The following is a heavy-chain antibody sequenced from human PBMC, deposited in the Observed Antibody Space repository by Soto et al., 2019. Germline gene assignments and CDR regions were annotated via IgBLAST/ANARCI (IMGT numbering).Heavy chain of an antibody. V-gene: IGHV3-23*01. CDR1: GFTLSSYA. CDR2: SGSGGRT. J-gene: IGHJ4*02. CDR3: ARAVGSTLY. Sequence: GGSLRLSCTASGFTLSSYAMAWVRQATGKGLEWVSASGSGGRTYYADSAKGRFIVSRDNSRSTVFLQMNSLRVGDTAMYYCARAVGSTLYWGQGTLVTVSS. D-gene: IGHD2-2*03.